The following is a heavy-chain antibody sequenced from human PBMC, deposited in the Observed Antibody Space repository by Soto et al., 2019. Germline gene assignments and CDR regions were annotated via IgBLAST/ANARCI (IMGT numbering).Heavy chain of an antibody. CDR1: GDSVSSNSAA. CDR2: TYYRSKWYN. V-gene: IGHV6-1*01. J-gene: IGHJ6*02. D-gene: IGHD6-6*01. Sequence: SQTLSLTCAISGDSVSSNSAAWNWIRQSPSRGLEWLGRTYYRSKWYNDYAVSVKSRITINPDTSKNQFSLQLNSVTPEDTAVYYCASGGSARTFAYYSYHGMDVWGQGTTVTASS. CDR3: ASGGSARTFAYYSYHGMDV.